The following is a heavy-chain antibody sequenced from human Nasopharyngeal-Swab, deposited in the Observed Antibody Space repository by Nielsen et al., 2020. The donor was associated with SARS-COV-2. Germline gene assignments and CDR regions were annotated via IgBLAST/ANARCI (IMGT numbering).Heavy chain of an antibody. J-gene: IGHJ4*02. CDR3: ARVFLRGGYTPPGY. CDR1: GYTFTGYY. V-gene: IGHV1-2*04. Sequence: ASVKVSCKASGYTFTGYYMHWVRQAPGQGLEWMGWINPNSGGTNYAQKFQGWVTMTRDTSISTAYMELSRLRSDDTAVYYCARVFLRGGYTPPGYWGQGTLVTVSS. CDR2: INPNSGGT. D-gene: IGHD5-12*01.